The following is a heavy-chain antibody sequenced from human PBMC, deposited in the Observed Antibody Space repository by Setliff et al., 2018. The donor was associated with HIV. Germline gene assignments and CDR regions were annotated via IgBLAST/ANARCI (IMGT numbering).Heavy chain of an antibody. CDR3: ASLPPLYDSSGYYFDY. J-gene: IGHJ4*02. V-gene: IGHV4-34*01. CDR1: GGSFSGYC. CDR2: IQHSGRI. Sequence: SETLSLTCAVYGGSFSGYCWSWIRQPPGKGLEWIGEIQHSGRINYNPSLRSRVTTSVDTSKNQFSLKLSSVIAADTAVYYCASLPPLYDSSGYYFDYWGQGTLVTVSS. D-gene: IGHD3-22*01.